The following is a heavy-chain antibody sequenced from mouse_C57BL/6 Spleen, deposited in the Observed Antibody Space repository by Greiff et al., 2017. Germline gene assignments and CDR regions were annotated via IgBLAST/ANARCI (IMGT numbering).Heavy chain of an antibody. CDR2: IHPNSGST. D-gene: IGHD2-1*01. CDR1: GYTFTSYW. CDR3: ADYGNYVEDWYVDG. J-gene: IGHJ1*03. V-gene: IGHV1-64*01. Sequence: QVQLQQPGAELVKPGASVKLSCKASGYTFTSYWMHWVKQRPGQGLEWIGMIHPNSGSTNYNEKFKGKATLTVDKSSSTADMQLSSLTSEDAAVYYGADYGNYVEDWYVDGWGTGTTVTVSS.